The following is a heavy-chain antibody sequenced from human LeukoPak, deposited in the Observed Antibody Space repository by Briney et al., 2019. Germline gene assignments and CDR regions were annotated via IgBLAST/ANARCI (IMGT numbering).Heavy chain of an antibody. V-gene: IGHV1-2*02. CDR2: INPNSGGT. D-gene: IGHD2-2*01. J-gene: IGHJ3*02. CDR1: GYTFTGYY. Sequence: ASVKVSCKASGYTFTGYYMHWVRQAPGQGLEWMGWINPNSGGTNYAQKFQGRVTMTRDTSVSTAYMELSRLRSDDTAVYYCATYCSSTSCLYGWAFDIWGQGTMVTVSS. CDR3: ATYCSSTSCLYGWAFDI.